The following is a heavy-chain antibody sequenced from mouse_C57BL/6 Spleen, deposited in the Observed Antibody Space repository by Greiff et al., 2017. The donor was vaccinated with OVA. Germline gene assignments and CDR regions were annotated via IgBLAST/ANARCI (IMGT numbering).Heavy chain of an antibody. D-gene: IGHD1-1*01. CDR3: ATVYYYGSGDY. Sequence: EVQGVESGAELVRPGASVKLSCTASGFNIKDYYMHWVKQRPEQGLEWIGRIDPEDGDTEYAPMFQGKATMTADTSSNTAYLQLSILSSEDTAVYCCATVYYYGSGDYWGQGSTLTVSS. V-gene: IGHV14-1*01. J-gene: IGHJ2*01. CDR2: IDPEDGDT. CDR1: GFNIKDYY.